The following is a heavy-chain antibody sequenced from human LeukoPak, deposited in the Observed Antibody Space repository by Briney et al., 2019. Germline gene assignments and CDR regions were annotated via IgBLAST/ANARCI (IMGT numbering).Heavy chain of an antibody. CDR2: INGDGSST. Sequence: GGSLRLSCAASGFTFDDYGMSWVRQAPGKGLVWVSRINGDGSSTAYADSVKGRFTISRDNAKNTLYLQMNSLTAEDTAVYYCARGPPWYFDLWGRGTLVTVSS. CDR1: GFTFDDYG. V-gene: IGHV3-74*01. D-gene: IGHD6-25*01. CDR3: ARGPPWYFDL. J-gene: IGHJ2*01.